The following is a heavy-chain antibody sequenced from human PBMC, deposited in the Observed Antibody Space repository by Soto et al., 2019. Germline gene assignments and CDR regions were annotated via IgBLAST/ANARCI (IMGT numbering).Heavy chain of an antibody. V-gene: IGHV1-2*04. D-gene: IGHD6-13*01. Sequence: ASVKVSCKASGYTFTGYYMHWVRQAPGQGLEWMGWINPNSGGTNYAQKFQGWVTMTRDTSINTAYMELSRLRSDDTAVYYCARGPENIAAAGTGYYFDYWGQGTLVTVSS. CDR3: ARGPENIAAAGTGYYFDY. J-gene: IGHJ4*02. CDR1: GYTFTGYY. CDR2: INPNSGGT.